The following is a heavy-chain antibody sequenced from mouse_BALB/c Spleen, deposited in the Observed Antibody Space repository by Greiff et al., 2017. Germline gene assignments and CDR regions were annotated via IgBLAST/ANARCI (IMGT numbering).Heavy chain of an antibody. Sequence: EVQLVESGGGLVQPGGSLRLSCATSGFTFTDYYMSWVRQPPGKALEWLGFIRNKANGYTTEYSASVKGRFTISRDNSQSILYLQMNTLRAEDSATYYCARDYDPYWYFDVWGAGTTVTVSS. D-gene: IGHD2-3*01. CDR3: ARDYDPYWYFDV. V-gene: IGHV7-3*02. CDR2: IRNKANGYTT. J-gene: IGHJ1*01. CDR1: GFTFTDYY.